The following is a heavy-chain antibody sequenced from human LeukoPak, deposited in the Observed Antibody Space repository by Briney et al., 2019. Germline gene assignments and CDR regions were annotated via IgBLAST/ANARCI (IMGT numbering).Heavy chain of an antibody. CDR3: ARDRRIAAAKYNWFDP. D-gene: IGHD6-13*01. J-gene: IGHJ5*02. Sequence: ASVKVSCKASGYTFTSYYMHWVRQAPGQGLEWMGIINPSGGSTSYAQKFQGRVTMTRDMSTSTVYMELSSLRSEDTAVYYCARDRRIAAAKYNWFDPWGRGTLVTVSS. CDR1: GYTFTSYY. V-gene: IGHV1-46*01. CDR2: INPSGGST.